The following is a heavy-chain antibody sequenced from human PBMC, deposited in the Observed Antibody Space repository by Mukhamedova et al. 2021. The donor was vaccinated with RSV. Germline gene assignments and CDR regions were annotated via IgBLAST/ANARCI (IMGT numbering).Heavy chain of an antibody. CDR3: ARHGPEGLNYGTGYFDS. J-gene: IGHJ4*02. D-gene: IGHD1-1*01. CDR2: GGNT. Sequence: GGNTYYNPSLKSRVTISVDTSKNQFSLKLSSVTAADTAVYYCARHGPEGLNYGTGYFDSWGQGTLVTVSS. V-gene: IGHV4-39*01.